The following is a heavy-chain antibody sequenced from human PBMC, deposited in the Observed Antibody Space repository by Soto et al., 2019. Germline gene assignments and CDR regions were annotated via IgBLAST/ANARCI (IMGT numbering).Heavy chain of an antibody. V-gene: IGHV1-69*13. CDR3: ARKYVTGDRRFGP. Sequence: SVKVSCKASGGTFSSYAISWVRQAPGQGLEWMGGIIPIFGTANYAQKFQGRVTITADESTSTAYMELSSLRSEDTAVYYCARKYVTGDRRFGPWGQGTLVTVSS. J-gene: IGHJ5*02. CDR1: GGTFSSYA. CDR2: IIPIFGTA. D-gene: IGHD7-27*01.